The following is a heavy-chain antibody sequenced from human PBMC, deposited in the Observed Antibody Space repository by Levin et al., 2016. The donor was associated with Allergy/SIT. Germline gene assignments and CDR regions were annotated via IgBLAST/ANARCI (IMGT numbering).Heavy chain of an antibody. D-gene: IGHD2-2*01. V-gene: IGHV3-74*01. CDR2: INSDGSST. CDR3: AREVPSCYGGVLCYYYMDV. J-gene: IGHJ6*03. Sequence: WIRQPPGKGLVWVSRINSDGSSTSYADSVKGRFTISRDNAKNTLYLQMNSLRAEDTAVYYCAREVPSCYGGVLCYYYMDVWGKGTTVTVSS.